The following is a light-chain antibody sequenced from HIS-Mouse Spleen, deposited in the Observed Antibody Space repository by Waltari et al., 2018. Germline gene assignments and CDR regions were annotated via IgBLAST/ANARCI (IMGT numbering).Light chain of an antibody. Sequence: SYELTQPPSVSVSPGQTARITCSGDALPNKYAYWYQQKSGQAPVLVIYEDSKRPSGITGGFAGASSGTMATLTISGAQVEDEADYYCYSTDSSGNHRVFGGGTKLTVL. V-gene: IGLV3-10*01. J-gene: IGLJ2*01. CDR3: YSTDSSGNHRV. CDR2: EDS. CDR1: ALPNKY.